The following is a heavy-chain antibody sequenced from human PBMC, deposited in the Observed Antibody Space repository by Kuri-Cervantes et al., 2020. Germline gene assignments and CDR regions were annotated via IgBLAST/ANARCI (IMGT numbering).Heavy chain of an antibody. CDR2: MNPNSGNT. V-gene: IGHV1-8*01. D-gene: IGHD6-13*01. Sequence: ASVKVSCKASGYTSTSYDINWVRQATGQGLEWMGWMNPNSGNTGYAQKFQGRVTMTRNTSISTAYMELSSLRSEDTAVYYCARRRPSSSWYSGRGVGGWFDPWGQGTLVTVSS. CDR3: ARRRPSSSWYSGRGVGGWFDP. J-gene: IGHJ5*02. CDR1: GYTSTSYD.